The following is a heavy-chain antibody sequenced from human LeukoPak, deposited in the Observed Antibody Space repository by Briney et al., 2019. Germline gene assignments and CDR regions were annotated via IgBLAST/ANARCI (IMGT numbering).Heavy chain of an antibody. Sequence: ASVKVSCKASGYTFTDYYMHWVRQAPGQGLEWMGWINPNSGGTNYAQKYQGRVTMTRDVSISTAYMELSRLRSDDTAVYYCARRGPLGFPDYWGQGTLVTVSP. J-gene: IGHJ4*02. CDR3: ARRGPLGFPDY. CDR2: INPNSGGT. D-gene: IGHD2-2*03. CDR1: GYTFTDYY. V-gene: IGHV1-2*02.